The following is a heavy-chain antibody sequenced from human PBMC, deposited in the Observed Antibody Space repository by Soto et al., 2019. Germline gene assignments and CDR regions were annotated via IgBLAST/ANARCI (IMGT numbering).Heavy chain of an antibody. V-gene: IGHV1-69*13. Sequence: SVKVSCKASGGTFSSYSISWVRQAPGQGLEWMGGIIPIFGTANYAQKFQGRVTITADESTSTAYMELSSLRSEDTAVYYCARGIQAVIVGAQDAFDIWGQGTMVTVSS. CDR1: GGTFSSYS. CDR3: ARGIQAVIVGAQDAFDI. D-gene: IGHD1-26*01. CDR2: IIPIFGTA. J-gene: IGHJ3*02.